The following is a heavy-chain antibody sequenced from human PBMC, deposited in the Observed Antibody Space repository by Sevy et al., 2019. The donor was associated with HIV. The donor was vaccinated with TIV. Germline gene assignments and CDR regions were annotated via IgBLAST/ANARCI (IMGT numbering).Heavy chain of an antibody. CDR3: ARVARQIITYWYFDL. D-gene: IGHD3-10*01. Sequence: GESLKISCSASGFTVSRDYMTWVRLAPGKGLEWVSLIYTDGATYYADSVRGRFTISRDNSQNTLYLQMNRLRAEDTAVYFCARVARQIITYWYFDLWGRGTLVTVSS. CDR1: GFTVSRDY. CDR2: IYTDGAT. J-gene: IGHJ2*01. V-gene: IGHV3-53*01.